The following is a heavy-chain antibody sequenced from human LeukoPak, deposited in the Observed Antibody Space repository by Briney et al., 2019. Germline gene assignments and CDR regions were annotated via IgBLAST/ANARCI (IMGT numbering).Heavy chain of an antibody. CDR3: ARVKFVEYGMDV. V-gene: IGHV3-21*06. CDR1: GMTFSLYS. J-gene: IGHJ6*01. Sequence: SGGSLRLSCAASGMTFSLYSMNWVRQAPGKGLEWVSSISGGSVYIFYADSLEGRFTISRDKAKNSLYLQLNSLRAEDTAVYYGARVKFVEYGMDVWGQGTTVTVSS. CDR2: ISGGSVYI. D-gene: IGHD3-10*01.